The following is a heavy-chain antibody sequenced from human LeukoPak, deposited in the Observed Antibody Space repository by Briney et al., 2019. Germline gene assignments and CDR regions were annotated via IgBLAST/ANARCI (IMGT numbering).Heavy chain of an antibody. CDR2: IYHSGST. V-gene: IGHV4-30-2*01. Sequence: SQTLSLTCTVSGGSICSGGYYWSWIRQPPGKGLEWIGYIYHSGSTYYNPSLKSRVTISVDRSKNQFSLKLSSVTAADTAVYYCARDLGRAAMVGGLDYWGQGTLVTVSS. CDR1: GGSICSGGYY. CDR3: ARDLGRAAMVGGLDY. D-gene: IGHD5-18*01. J-gene: IGHJ4*02.